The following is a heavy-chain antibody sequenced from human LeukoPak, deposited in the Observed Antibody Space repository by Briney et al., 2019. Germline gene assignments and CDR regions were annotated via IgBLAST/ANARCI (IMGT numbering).Heavy chain of an antibody. CDR3: ARRAGAYSHPYDY. V-gene: IGHV3-20*04. CDR2: INWNGGST. D-gene: IGHD4/OR15-4a*01. Sequence: GGSLRLSCAASGFTFDDYGMSWVRQAPGKGLEWVSGINWNGGSTGYADSVKGRFTISIDNSKSTLYLQMNSLRAEDTAVYSCARRAGAYSHPYDYWGQGTLVTVSS. J-gene: IGHJ4*02. CDR1: GFTFDDYG.